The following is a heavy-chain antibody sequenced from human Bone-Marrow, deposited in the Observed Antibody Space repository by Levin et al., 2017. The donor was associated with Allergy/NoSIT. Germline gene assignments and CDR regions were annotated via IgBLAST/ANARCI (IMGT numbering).Heavy chain of an antibody. CDR2: ISYDGSNK. CDR3: AKDLGAKLKKKQKAIVVVTAIDY. CDR1: GFTFSSYG. V-gene: IGHV3-30*18. Sequence: GASVKVSCAASGFTFSSYGMHWVRQAPGKGLEWVAVISYDGSNKYYADSVKGRFTISRDNSKNTLYLQMNSLRAEDTAVYYCAKDLGAKLKKKQKAIVVVTAIDYWGQGTLVTVSS. J-gene: IGHJ4*02. D-gene: IGHD2-21*02.